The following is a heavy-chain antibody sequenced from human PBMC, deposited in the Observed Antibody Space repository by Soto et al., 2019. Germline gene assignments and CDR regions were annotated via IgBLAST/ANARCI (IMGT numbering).Heavy chain of an antibody. D-gene: IGHD4-4*01. CDR2: IIPILGIA. J-gene: IGHJ3*02. V-gene: IGHV1-69*04. CDR3: AREDDYSNYVLDAFDI. Sequence: SVKVSCKASGGAFSSYTISWVRQAPGQGLEWMGRIIPILGIANYAQKFQGRVTITADKSTSTAYMELSSLRSEDTAVYYCAREDDYSNYVLDAFDIWGQGTMVTVSS. CDR1: GGAFSSYT.